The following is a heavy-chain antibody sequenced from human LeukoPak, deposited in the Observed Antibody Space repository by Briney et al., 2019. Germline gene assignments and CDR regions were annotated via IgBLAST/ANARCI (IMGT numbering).Heavy chain of an antibody. CDR1: GFGFGDHG. Sequence: PGGSLRLSCSASGFGFGDHGMSCGREVPGKGLEWGSGINWSGGSTGYADPVRRRFTISRDNAKNSLYLQMDSLTAEDTALYYCARAPITSPFYFDHWGQGTLVTVSS. CDR3: ARAPITSPFYFDH. J-gene: IGHJ4*02. V-gene: IGHV3-20*04. CDR2: INWSGGST. D-gene: IGHD2-2*01.